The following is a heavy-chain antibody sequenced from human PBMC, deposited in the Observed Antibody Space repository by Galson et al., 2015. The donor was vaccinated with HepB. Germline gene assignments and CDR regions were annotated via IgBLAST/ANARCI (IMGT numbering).Heavy chain of an antibody. D-gene: IGHD6-13*01. CDR1: GFTFSDYY. CDR3: ARGGRTAAGTGNFDY. J-gene: IGHJ4*02. Sequence: SLRLSCAASGFTFSDYYMSWIRQAPGKGLEWVSYISSSSSYTNYADSVKGRFTVSRDNAKNSLYLQMNSLRAEDTAVYYCARGGRTAAGTGNFDYWGQGTLVTVSS. CDR2: ISSSSSYT. V-gene: IGHV3-11*06.